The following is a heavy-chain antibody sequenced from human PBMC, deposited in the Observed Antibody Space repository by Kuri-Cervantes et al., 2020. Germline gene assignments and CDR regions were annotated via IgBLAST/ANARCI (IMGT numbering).Heavy chain of an antibody. J-gene: IGHJ4*02. V-gene: IGHV3-7*01. Sequence: GGSRRLSGAASGFSFSSYGMSWVPQAPGKGLEGVGNINEDGNEKNHVDSVKASFPISRDNAKNSLFLQMNSLRAEDTAVYYCVRDQVGLTPLHSWGQGTLVTVSS. CDR1: GFSFSSYG. D-gene: IGHD1-26*01. CDR3: VRDQVGLTPLHS. CDR2: INEDGNEK.